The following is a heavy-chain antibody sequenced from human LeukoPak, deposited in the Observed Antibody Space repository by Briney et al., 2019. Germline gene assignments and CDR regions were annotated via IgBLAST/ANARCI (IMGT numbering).Heavy chain of an antibody. CDR2: VGRDGSI. V-gene: IGHV3-21*01. J-gene: IGHJ3*02. Sequence: GGSLRLSCVASGFTFNTYTMNWVRQAPGKGLEWTSCVGRDGSIHYADSVKGRITISRDNAKNPLFLQVNSLRAEDTAIYYCARRYYDTTGYAFDIWGQGTMVTVSS. CDR1: GFTFNTYT. D-gene: IGHD3-22*01. CDR3: ARRYYDTTGYAFDI.